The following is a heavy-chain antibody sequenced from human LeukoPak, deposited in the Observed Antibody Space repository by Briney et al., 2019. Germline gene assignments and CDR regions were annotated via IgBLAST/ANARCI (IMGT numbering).Heavy chain of an antibody. D-gene: IGHD2-2*02. V-gene: IGHV1-18*04. CDR1: GYTLRSYA. Sequence: ASVKVSRKASGYTLRSYALHWVRQAPGQGREWMGWISAYNGNTNYAQSLQDRVIMTTDTSTGTAYMELRSMRSDDTAVYYCVRSFYTVIQPFDYWGQGTLVTVSS. J-gene: IGHJ4*02. CDR3: VRSFYTVIQPFDY. CDR2: ISAYNGNT.